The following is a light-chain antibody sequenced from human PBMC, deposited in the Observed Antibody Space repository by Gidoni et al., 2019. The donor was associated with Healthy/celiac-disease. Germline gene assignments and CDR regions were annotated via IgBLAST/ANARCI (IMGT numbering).Light chain of an antibody. CDR1: QSISSY. V-gene: IGKV1-39*01. CDR3: QQSYSTPLT. Sequence: DIQMTQSPSSLSASVGDRVTITCRASQSISSYLNWYQQKPGKSPKLLIYAASSFQSGVPSRFSGSGSGTDFTLTISSLQPEDFATYYCQQSYSTPLTFGQXTRLEIK. J-gene: IGKJ5*01. CDR2: AAS.